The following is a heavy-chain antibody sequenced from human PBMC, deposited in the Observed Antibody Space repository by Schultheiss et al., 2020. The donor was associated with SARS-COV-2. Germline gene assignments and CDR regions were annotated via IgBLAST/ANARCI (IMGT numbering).Heavy chain of an antibody. V-gene: IGHV1-8*01. CDR2: ISAYNGNT. J-gene: IGHJ4*02. CDR1: GGTFSSNA. D-gene: IGHD3-3*01. Sequence: ASVKVSCKASGGTFSSNAISWVRQAPGQGLEWMGWISAYNGNTNYAQKFQGRVTMTRNTSISTAYMELSSLRSEDTAVYYCARCYYDFWSGYYGTYYFDYWGQGTLVTVSS. CDR3: ARCYYDFWSGYYGTYYFDY.